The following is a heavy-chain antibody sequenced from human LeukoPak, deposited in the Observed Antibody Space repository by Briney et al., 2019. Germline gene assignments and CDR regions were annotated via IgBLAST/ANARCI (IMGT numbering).Heavy chain of an antibody. CDR2: IQYDGSYK. CDR3: ARSRSGYYEDY. Sequence: PGGSLRLSCAASEFTFSSYGMHWVRQAPGKGLEWVAFIQYDGSYKDYGDSVKGRFTISRDNAKNSLSLQVNSLSAEDTAVYYCARSRSGYYEDYWGQGTLVTVSS. V-gene: IGHV3-30*12. CDR1: EFTFSSYG. J-gene: IGHJ4*02. D-gene: IGHD3-22*01.